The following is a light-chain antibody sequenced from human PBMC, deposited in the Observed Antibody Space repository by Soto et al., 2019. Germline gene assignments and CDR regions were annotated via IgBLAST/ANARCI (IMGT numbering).Light chain of an antibody. Sequence: DIQMTQSPSTLSGSVGDRVTITCRASQTISSWLAWYQQKPGKAPKLLIYKASTLKSGVPSRFSGSGSGTEFTLTISSLQPDDFATYFCQQYNNYSFGRGTKVDIK. CDR2: KAS. CDR1: QTISSW. CDR3: QQYNNYS. J-gene: IGKJ1*01. V-gene: IGKV1-5*03.